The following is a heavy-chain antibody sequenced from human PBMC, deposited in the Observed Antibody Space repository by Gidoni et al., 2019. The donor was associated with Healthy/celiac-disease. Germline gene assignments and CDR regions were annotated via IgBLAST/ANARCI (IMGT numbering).Heavy chain of an antibody. D-gene: IGHD2-2*03. J-gene: IGHJ6*03. CDR2: ISGSGDNT. CDR1: GFTFSSFA. CDR3: AKDGSDDYYYYYMDV. Sequence: EVQLLESGGGLVQLGGSLRLSCSASGFTFSSFAMSWVRQAPGKGLEWVSLISGSGDNTSYADSVKGRFTISSDNSKNTLYLQMNSLRAEDTAVYYCAKDGSDDYYYYYMDVWGKGTTVTVSS. V-gene: IGHV3-23*01.